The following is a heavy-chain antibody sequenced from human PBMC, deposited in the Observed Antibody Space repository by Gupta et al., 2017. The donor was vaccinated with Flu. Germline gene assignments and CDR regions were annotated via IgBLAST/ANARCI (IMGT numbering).Heavy chain of an antibody. CDR2: ISSSGVT. V-gene: IGHV3-48*03. CDR3: ARGHWDS. CDR1: GFAFSSYE. Sequence: EVQLVESGGGLVQHGGSLRLSCAGSGFAFSSYEMNWVRLAPGKGLEWVSFISSSGVTYYTDSVKGRFTISRDNAKNSVYLQMNSLRAEDTAYYYCARGHWDSWGQGTLVTVSS. J-gene: IGHJ5*01.